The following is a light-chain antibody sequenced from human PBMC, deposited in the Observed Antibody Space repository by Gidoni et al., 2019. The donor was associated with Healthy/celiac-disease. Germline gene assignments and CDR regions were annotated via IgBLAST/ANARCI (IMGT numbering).Light chain of an antibody. CDR2: GNS. V-gene: IGLV1-40*01. CDR3: QSRV. J-gene: IGLJ3*02. CDR1: SSNIGAGYD. Sequence: QSVLTPPPSVSGAPGQRVTISCTGSSSNIGAGYDVHWYQQLPGTAPKLLIYGNSNRPSGVPDRFSGSKSGTSASLAITGLQAEDEADYYCQSRVFGGGTKLTVL.